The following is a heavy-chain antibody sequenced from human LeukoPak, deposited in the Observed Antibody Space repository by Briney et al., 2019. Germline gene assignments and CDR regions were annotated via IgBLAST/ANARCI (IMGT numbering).Heavy chain of an antibody. CDR3: ARHTSSWNEGDDY. D-gene: IGHD6-13*01. Sequence: PGASLKISCKGSGSSFTSYWISWVRQMPGKGLEWMGRIDPSDSYTNYSPSFQGHVTISADMSISTAYLQWSSLKASDTAMYYCARHTSSWNEGDDYWGQGTLVTVFS. J-gene: IGHJ4*02. CDR2: IDPSDSYT. CDR1: GSSFTSYW. V-gene: IGHV5-10-1*01.